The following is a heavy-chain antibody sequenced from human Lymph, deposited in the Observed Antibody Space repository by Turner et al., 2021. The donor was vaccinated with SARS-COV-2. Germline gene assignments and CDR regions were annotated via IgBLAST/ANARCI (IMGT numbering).Heavy chain of an antibody. CDR1: GFPFRSYP. D-gene: IGHD3-10*01. V-gene: IGHV3-23*01. CDR2: ISVSGGST. Sequence: VQLLESGGGLVQSGGALRLRCAASGFPFRSYPMSWGRQGPGKGLEWVSSISVSGGSTYYADSVKGRFTISRDKSKNTLYLQMNSLRAEDTAVYYCAKGVRGVIIPEAFDIWGQGTMVTISS. J-gene: IGHJ3*02. CDR3: AKGVRGVIIPEAFDI.